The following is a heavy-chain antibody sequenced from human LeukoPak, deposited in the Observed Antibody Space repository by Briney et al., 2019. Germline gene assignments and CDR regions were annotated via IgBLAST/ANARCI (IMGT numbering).Heavy chain of an antibody. CDR2: INPSGGST. D-gene: IGHD5-18*01. CDR1: GYSFTSKY. J-gene: IGHJ4*02. V-gene: IGHV1-46*03. CDR3: AGGQLWIFDY. Sequence: GASVKVSCXASGYSFTSKYMHWVRQAPGQGPEWMGIINPSGGSTSYPQKFQGRFTMTRDTSTSTVHMELSSLKSEDTAVYYCAGGQLWIFDYWGQGTLVTVSS.